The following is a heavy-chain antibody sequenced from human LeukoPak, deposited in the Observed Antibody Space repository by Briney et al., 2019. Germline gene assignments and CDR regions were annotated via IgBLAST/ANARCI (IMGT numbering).Heavy chain of an antibody. V-gene: IGHV3-23*01. Sequence: SGGSLRLSCATSGFPFETNAMSWVRQAPGKGLEWVATIGNTETFYADSVTGRFTISRDNSKNTVNLQMNRLRVEDTAIYYCAKAWIQFNRVFDCFDSWGQGTLVTVSS. CDR3: AKAWIQFNRVFDCFDS. D-gene: IGHD5-18*01. CDR2: IGNTET. J-gene: IGHJ4*02. CDR1: GFPFETNA.